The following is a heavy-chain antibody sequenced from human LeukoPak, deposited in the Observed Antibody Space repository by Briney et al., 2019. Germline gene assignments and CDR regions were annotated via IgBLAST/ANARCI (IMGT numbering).Heavy chain of an antibody. Sequence: PSETLSLTCAVYGGSFSGYYWSWIRQPPGKGLEWIGEINHSGSTNYNPSLKSRVTISVDTSTNQFYLKLSSVAAADTALYYCAYSTVVTRGYYWGQGTLVTVSS. CDR2: INHSGST. V-gene: IGHV4-34*01. D-gene: IGHD4-23*01. J-gene: IGHJ4*02. CDR3: AYSTVVTRGYY. CDR1: GGSFSGYY.